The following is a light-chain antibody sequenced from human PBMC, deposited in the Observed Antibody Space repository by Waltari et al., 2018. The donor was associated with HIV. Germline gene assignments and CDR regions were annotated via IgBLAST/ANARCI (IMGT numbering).Light chain of an antibody. J-gene: IGLJ2*01. Sequence: QSVLTQLPSVSGAPGQRVTISCTGSRSNIGAGYDVHWYQQLPGTAPKLLIYGNTNRPSGVPDRFSGSKSGTSASLAITGLQAEDEADYYCQSYDSSLSASVFGEGTKLTVL. CDR1: RSNIGAGYD. V-gene: IGLV1-40*01. CDR3: QSYDSSLSASV. CDR2: GNT.